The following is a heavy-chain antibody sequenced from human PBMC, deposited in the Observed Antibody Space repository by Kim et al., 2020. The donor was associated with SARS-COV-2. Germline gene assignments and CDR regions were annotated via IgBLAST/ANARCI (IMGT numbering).Heavy chain of an antibody. Sequence: SETLSLTCTVSGGSISSGGYYWSWIRPHPGKGLEWIGYIYYSGSNYDNPSRKRRATISVDTYKNQFSLKLSSVTAADTAVYYCARARYDYGENYMDVWG. CDR2: IYYSGSN. CDR3: ARARYDYGENYMDV. D-gene: IGHD4-17*01. V-gene: IGHV4-31*03. J-gene: IGHJ6*03. CDR1: GGSISSGGYY.